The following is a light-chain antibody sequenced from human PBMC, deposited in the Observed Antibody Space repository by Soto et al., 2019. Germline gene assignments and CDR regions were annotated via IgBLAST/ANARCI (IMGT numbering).Light chain of an antibody. Sequence: DIQMTQSPSTLSASVGDRVTITCRASQDIGTWLAWYQQKPEKAPKVLIYRASYLESGVPSRFSASGSGTEFSLTINSLQADDFATYYCQQYHIYSWTFGQGTKVDI. V-gene: IGKV1-5*03. CDR2: RAS. CDR1: QDIGTW. CDR3: QQYHIYSWT. J-gene: IGKJ1*01.